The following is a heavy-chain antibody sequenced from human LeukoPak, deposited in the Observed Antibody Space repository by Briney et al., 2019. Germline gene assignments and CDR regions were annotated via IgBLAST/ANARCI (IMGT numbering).Heavy chain of an antibody. CDR1: GYTFTGYY. Sequence: ASVKVSCKASGYTFTGYYMHWVRQAPGQGLEWLGWINPNSGGTNYAQKFQGRVTMTRDTSISTAYMELSRLRSDDTAVYYCARAITIFGVVIPAYWGQGTLVTVSS. CDR3: ARAITIFGVVIPAY. D-gene: IGHD3-3*01. CDR2: INPNSGGT. V-gene: IGHV1-2*02. J-gene: IGHJ4*02.